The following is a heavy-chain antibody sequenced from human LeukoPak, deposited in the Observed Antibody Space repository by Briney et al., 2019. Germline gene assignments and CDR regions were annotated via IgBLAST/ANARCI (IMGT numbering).Heavy chain of an antibody. CDR1: GFTFSSYS. CDR3: ASWGFYDSSGVYFDY. Sequence: PGGSLRLSCAASGFTFSSYSMNWVRQAPGMGLEWISCISSSSSSIYYADSVKGRFTISRDNAKNSLYLRMSSLRAEDTAVYYCASWGFYDSSGVYFDYWGQGTLVTVSS. V-gene: IGHV3-48*01. J-gene: IGHJ4*02. CDR2: ISSSSSSI. D-gene: IGHD3-22*01.